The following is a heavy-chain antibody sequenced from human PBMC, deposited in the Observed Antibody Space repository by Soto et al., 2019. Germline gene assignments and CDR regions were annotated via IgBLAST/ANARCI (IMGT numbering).Heavy chain of an antibody. V-gene: IGHV1-24*01. J-gene: IGHJ4*02. Sequence: ASVKVSCKVSGYTLTELSMHWVRQAPGKGLEWMGGFDPEDGETIYAQKFQGRVTMTEDTSTDTAYMELSSLRSEDTAVYYCATSYCSSTSCYRDLGYWGQGTLVTVS. CDR3: ATSYCSSTSCYRDLGY. CDR2: FDPEDGET. CDR1: GYTLTELS. D-gene: IGHD2-2*01.